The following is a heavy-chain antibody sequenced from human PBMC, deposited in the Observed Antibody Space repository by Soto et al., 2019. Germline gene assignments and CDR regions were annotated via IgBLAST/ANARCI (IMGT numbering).Heavy chain of an antibody. CDR1: GDTFSIHA. J-gene: IGHJ5*02. D-gene: IGHD2-15*01. V-gene: IGHV1-69*13. Sequence: SVKVSCKTSGDTFSIHAISWVLQSPLQCLEWMGGIIPIYGTTNYAQNFQDRVTITADASTSTAYMELSSLRSDDTAVYYCARDLGGCSAGSCRYNWFDPWGQGTLVTVSS. CDR2: IIPIYGTT. CDR3: ARDLGGCSAGSCRYNWFDP.